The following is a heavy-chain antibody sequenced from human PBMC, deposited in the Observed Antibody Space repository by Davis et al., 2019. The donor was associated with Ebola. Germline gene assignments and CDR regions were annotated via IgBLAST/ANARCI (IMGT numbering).Heavy chain of an antibody. CDR2: INHSGST. J-gene: IGHJ5*02. D-gene: IGHD4-11*01. CDR1: GGSISSYY. V-gene: IGHV4-34*01. Sequence: MPSETLSLTCTVSGGSISSYYWSWIRQPPGKGLEWTGEINHSGSTNYNPTLKSRVTISVDTSKNQFSLKLSPVTAADTAVYYCARAATVGAWFDPWGQGTLVTVSS. CDR3: ARAATVGAWFDP.